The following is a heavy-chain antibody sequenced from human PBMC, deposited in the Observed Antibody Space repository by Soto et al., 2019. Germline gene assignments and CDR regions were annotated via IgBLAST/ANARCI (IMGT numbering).Heavy chain of an antibody. CDR3: ATRGYSYGNWFDP. V-gene: IGHV4-38-2*01. CDR2: IYHSGST. J-gene: IGHJ5*02. D-gene: IGHD5-18*01. Sequence: SETLSLTCAVSGYSISSGYYWGWIRQPPGKGLEWIGSIYHSGSTYYNPSLKSRVTISVDTSKNQFSLKLSSVTAADTAVYYCATRGYSYGNWFDPWGQGTLVTVSA. CDR1: GYSISSGYY.